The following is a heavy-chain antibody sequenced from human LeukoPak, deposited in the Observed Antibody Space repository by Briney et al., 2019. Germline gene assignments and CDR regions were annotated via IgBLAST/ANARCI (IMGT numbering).Heavy chain of an antibody. V-gene: IGHV6-1*01. CDR3: AEEVQLERRGAFDY. J-gene: IGHJ4*02. CDR1: GDSVSSNSAA. Sequence: SQTLSLTCAIPGDSVSSNSAAWNWIRQSPSRGLEWLGRTYYRSKWYNDYAVSVKSRITINPDTSKNQFSLQLNSVTPEDTAVYYCAEEVQLERRGAFDYWGQGTLVTVSS. CDR2: TYYRSKWYN. D-gene: IGHD1-1*01.